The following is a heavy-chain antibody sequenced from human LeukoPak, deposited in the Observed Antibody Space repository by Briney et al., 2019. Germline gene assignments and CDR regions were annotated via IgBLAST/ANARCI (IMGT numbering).Heavy chain of an antibody. Sequence: GGSLRLSCAASGFTFSSYAMHWVRQAPGKGLGWVAVISYDGSNKYYADSVKGRFTISRDNSKNTLYLQMNSLRAEDTAVYYCARDAGSLGEYLDYWGQGTLVTVSS. V-gene: IGHV3-30*04. D-gene: IGHD3-16*01. CDR2: ISYDGSNK. CDR1: GFTFSSYA. J-gene: IGHJ4*02. CDR3: ARDAGSLGEYLDY.